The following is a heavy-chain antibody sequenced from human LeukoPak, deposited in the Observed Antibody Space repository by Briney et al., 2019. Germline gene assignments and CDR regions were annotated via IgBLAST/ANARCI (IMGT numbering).Heavy chain of an antibody. CDR3: ARGSTGA. CDR2: ISSSGSHM. J-gene: IGHJ6*02. V-gene: IGHV3-21*04. Sequence: GGSLRLSCAASGFTFSSYSMNWVRQAPGKGLEWVSSISSSGSHMYYADSVKGRFTISRDNAKNSLYLQMNSLRAEDTAVYYCARGSTGAWGQGTTVTVSS. CDR1: GFTFSSYS.